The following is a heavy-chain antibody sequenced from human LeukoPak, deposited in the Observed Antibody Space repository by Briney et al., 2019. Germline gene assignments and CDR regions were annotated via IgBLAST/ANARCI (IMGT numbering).Heavy chain of an antibody. Sequence: ASVKVSCKASGYTFNNYGISWVRQAPGQGLEWMGRISAYNGNTNYAQKLQGRVTMTTDTSTSTAYMELRSLRSDDTAVYYCARVHSSGWYALGYYYYYMDVWGKGTTVTISS. J-gene: IGHJ6*03. D-gene: IGHD6-19*01. CDR2: ISAYNGNT. CDR1: GYTFNNYG. V-gene: IGHV1-18*01. CDR3: ARVHSSGWYALGYYYYYMDV.